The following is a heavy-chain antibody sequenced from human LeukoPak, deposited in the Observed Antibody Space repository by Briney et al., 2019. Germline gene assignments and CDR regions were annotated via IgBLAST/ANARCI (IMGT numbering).Heavy chain of an antibody. D-gene: IGHD5-18*01. CDR2: ISGSSGMI. CDR1: GFTFSAYS. V-gene: IGHV3-48*04. Sequence: GGSLRLSCAASGFTFSAYSMNWVRQAPGKGLEWVAYISGSSGMIHYADSVRGRFTISRDNAKTSLYLQMNSLRVEDTAVYYCARSLWPEDYWGQGTLVTVSS. CDR3: ARSLWPEDY. J-gene: IGHJ4*02.